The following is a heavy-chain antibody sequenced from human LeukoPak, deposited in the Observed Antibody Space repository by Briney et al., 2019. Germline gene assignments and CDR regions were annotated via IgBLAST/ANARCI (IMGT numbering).Heavy chain of an antibody. CDR1: GFSFSTYA. CDR3: ARDRGGEDYPDY. V-gene: IGHV3-21*01. CDR2: VSRSGTYT. Sequence: GGSLRLSCAASGFSFSTYAMNWVRQAPGKGLEWVSCVSRSGTYTYYADSVKGRFTVSRDNAKDSLYLQMNSLRAEDTAVYYCARDRGGEDYPDYWGQGTLVIVSS. J-gene: IGHJ4*02. D-gene: IGHD2-21*01.